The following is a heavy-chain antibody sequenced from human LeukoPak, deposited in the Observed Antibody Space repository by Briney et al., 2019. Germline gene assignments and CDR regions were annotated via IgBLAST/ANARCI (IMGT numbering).Heavy chain of an antibody. CDR3: ARDAYGSYYNTMAPEDWYFDL. CDR2: IYFSGST. CDR1: GGSISSGGYY. Sequence: SQTLSLTCTVSGGSISSGGYYWSWIRQHPGKGPEWIGTIYFSGSTYYNPSLKSRLTISIDTSKNQFSLKLSSVTAADTAVYYCARDAYGSYYNTMAPEDWYFDLWGRGTLVTVSS. D-gene: IGHD3-10*01. J-gene: IGHJ2*01. V-gene: IGHV4-31*03.